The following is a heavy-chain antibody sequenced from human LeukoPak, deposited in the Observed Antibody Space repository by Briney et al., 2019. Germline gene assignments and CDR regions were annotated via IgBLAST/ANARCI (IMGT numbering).Heavy chain of an antibody. J-gene: IGHJ4*02. CDR1: GFRFSDFT. V-gene: IGHV3-23*01. D-gene: IGHD1-26*01. CDR3: AKDRSRGWELYRLALFDY. CDR2: IGGRGGST. Sequence: PGGSLRLSCAASGFRFSDFTMTWVRQAPGKGPEWVSAIGGRGGSTYYADSLGGRFTISRDNSKNTLYLQMNSLRAEDTAVYYCAKDRSRGWELYRLALFDYWGQGTLVTVSS.